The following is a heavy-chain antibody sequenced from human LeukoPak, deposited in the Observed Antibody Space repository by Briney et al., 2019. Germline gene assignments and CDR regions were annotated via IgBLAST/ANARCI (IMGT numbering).Heavy chain of an antibody. CDR3: AGGEQWLAFDL. D-gene: IGHD6-19*01. CDR2: IYNSGKT. J-gene: IGHJ4*02. Sequence: SETLSLTCTVSGGSTSSYYWGWIRQPPGKGLEWIGSIYNSGKTTYSDSLKSRVTMSEDTSRNQVSLTLTFVTAADTAIYYCAGGEQWLAFDLWGQGSLVTVSS. V-gene: IGHV4-59*08. CDR1: GGSTSSYY.